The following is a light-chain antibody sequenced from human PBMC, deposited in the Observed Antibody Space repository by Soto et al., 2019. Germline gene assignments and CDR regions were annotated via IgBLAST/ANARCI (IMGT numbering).Light chain of an antibody. CDR1: QSLNGW. V-gene: IGKV1-5*03. CDR2: KVS. CDR3: QQYNSNWWT. J-gene: IGKJ1*01. Sequence: DIQMTQSPSTLSASVGDRVTITCRASQSLNGWLAWFQKKPGKAPQVLIYKVSNLESGVPLRFSGSGSETEFTLTISSLQPDDFAAYYCQQYNSNWWTFGQGTKVEIK.